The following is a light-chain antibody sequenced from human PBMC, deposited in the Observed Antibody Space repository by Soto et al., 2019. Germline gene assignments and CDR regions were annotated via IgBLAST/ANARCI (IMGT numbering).Light chain of an antibody. CDR1: RSVSSSS. CDR3: QPYNNWPLT. J-gene: IGKJ4*01. CDR2: DAS. V-gene: IGKV3D-20*02. Sequence: EIVLTQSPVTLSLSPRERATLSCRASRSVSSSSLAWYQQKRGQAPRLLIHDASSRATGIPDRFSGSGSGTDFTLTINSLQSEDFAIYYCQPYNNWPLTFGGRTNVDIK.